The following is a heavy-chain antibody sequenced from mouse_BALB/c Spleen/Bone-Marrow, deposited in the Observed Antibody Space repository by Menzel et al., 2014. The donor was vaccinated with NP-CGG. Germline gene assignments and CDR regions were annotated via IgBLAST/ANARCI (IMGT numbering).Heavy chain of an antibody. CDR1: GYTFTDYT. CDR2: ISTYYGDA. CDR3: ARVNTTGYYGMDY. J-gene: IGHJ4*01. D-gene: IGHD2-4*01. V-gene: IGHV1S137*01. Sequence: QVQLQQSGAELVRPGVSVKISCKGSGYTFTDYTMHWVKQSHAKSLEWIGVISTYYGDASYNQKFKGKATMTVDKSSSTAYMERARLASEGSAIYYCARVNTTGYYGMDYWGQGTSVTVSS.